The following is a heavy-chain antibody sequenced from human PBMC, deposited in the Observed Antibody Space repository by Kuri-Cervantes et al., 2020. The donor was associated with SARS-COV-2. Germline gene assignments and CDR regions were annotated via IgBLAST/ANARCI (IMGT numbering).Heavy chain of an antibody. CDR3: ARGGGRIALFDY. D-gene: IGHD6-13*01. Sequence: SETLSLTCTVSGASISRSDNYWGWIRQPPGKGLEWIGSIYHSGSTYYNPSLKSRVTISVDTSKNQFSLKLSSVTAADTAVYYCARGGGRIALFDYWGQGTLVTVSS. V-gene: IGHV4-39*07. CDR1: GASISRSDNY. CDR2: IYHSGST. J-gene: IGHJ4*02.